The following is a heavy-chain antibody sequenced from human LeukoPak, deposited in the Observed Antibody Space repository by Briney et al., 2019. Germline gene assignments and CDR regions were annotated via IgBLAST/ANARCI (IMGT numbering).Heavy chain of an antibody. CDR3: ARDRNSYTAMVH. Sequence: PGGSLRLSCAASGFTFSSYGMHWVRQAPGKGLEWVAVIWYDGSNKYYADSVKGRFTISRDNSKNTLYLQMNSLRAEDTAVYYCARDRNSYTAMVHWGQGTLVTVSS. D-gene: IGHD5-18*01. CDR2: IWYDGSNK. J-gene: IGHJ4*02. CDR1: GFTFSSYG. V-gene: IGHV3-33*01.